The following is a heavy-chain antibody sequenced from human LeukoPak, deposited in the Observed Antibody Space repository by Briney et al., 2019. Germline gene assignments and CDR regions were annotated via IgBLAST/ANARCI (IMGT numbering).Heavy chain of an antibody. CDR1: GFTFSSYA. CDR2: ISGSGGST. J-gene: IGHJ4*02. CDR3: AKGREPLELWFGY. V-gene: IGHV3-23*01. Sequence: SGGSLRLSCAASGFTFSSYAMSWVRQAPGKGLEWVSAISGSGGSTYYADSVKGRFTISRDNSKNTLYLQMNSLRAEDTAVYYCAKGREPLELWFGYWGQGTLVTVSS. D-gene: IGHD3-10*01.